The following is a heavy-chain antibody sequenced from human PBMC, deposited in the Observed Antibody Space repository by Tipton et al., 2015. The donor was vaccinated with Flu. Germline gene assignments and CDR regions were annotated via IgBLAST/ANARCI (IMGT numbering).Heavy chain of an antibody. CDR3: AREIPYGGNSVYFDY. Sequence: QVQLVQSGAEVKKPGASLKVSCKASGYTFSNYLMHWVRQAPGQGLEWVGIINPIDGSARSAQRFQGRVTMSRDTSTSTVYVGVNSLRSEDTAVYYCAREIPYGGNSVYFDYWGQGTLVTVSS. D-gene: IGHD4/OR15-4a*01. CDR1: GYTFSNYL. V-gene: IGHV1-46*01. CDR2: INPIDGSA. J-gene: IGHJ4*02.